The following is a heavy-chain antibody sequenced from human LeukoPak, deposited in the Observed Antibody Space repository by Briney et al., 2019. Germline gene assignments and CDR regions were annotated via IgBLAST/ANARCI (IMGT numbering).Heavy chain of an antibody. V-gene: IGHV6-1*01. D-gene: IGHD5-18*01. J-gene: IGHJ6*02. CDR2: TYYRSKWYN. Sequence: SQTLSLTCALSGDSVSSNSAAWNWIRQSPSRGLEWLGRTYYRSKWYNDYAVSVKSRITINPDTSKNQFSLQLNSVTPEDTAVYYCARESIQLWLSDYYGMDVWGQGTTVTVSS. CDR1: GDSVSSNSAA. CDR3: ARESIQLWLSDYYGMDV.